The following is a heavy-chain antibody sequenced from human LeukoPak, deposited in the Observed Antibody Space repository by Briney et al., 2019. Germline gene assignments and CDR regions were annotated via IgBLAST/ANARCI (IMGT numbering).Heavy chain of an antibody. D-gene: IGHD1-26*01. J-gene: IGHJ4*02. CDR2: ISGSGGST. V-gene: IGHV3-23*01. CDR1: GFTFSSYA. CDR3: ARDKGAATEERSDY. Sequence: PGGSLRLSCAASGFTFSSYAMSWVRQAPGKGLEWVSAISGSGGSTYYADSVKGRFTISRDNSKNTLYLQMNSLRAEDTAIYYCARDKGAATEERSDYWGQGTLVTVSS.